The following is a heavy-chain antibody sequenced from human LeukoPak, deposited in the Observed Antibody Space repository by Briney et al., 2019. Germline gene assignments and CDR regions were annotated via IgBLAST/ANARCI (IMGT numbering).Heavy chain of an antibody. V-gene: IGHV3-23*01. CDR2: ISGSGGST. Sequence: GGSLRLSCAASGFTFSSYAMSWVRQAQGKGLEWGSAISGSGGSTYYADSVKGRFTISRDNPKNTLYLQMNSLRAEDTAVYCCAKASLGDDAFDIWGQGTMVTVSS. D-gene: IGHD2-21*01. CDR3: AKASLGDDAFDI. CDR1: GFTFSSYA. J-gene: IGHJ3*02.